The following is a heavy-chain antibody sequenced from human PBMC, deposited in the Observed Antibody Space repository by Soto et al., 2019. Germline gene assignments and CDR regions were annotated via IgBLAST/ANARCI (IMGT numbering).Heavy chain of an antibody. CDR3: AKEAITIFGVAYFDY. V-gene: IGHV3-30*18. D-gene: IGHD3-3*01. J-gene: IGHJ4*02. Sequence: ESGGGVVQPGRSLRLSCAASGFTFSSYGMHWVRQAPGKGLEWVAVISYDGSNKYYADSVKGRFTISRDNSKNTLYLQMNSLRAEDTAVYYCAKEAITIFGVAYFDYWGQGTLVTVSS. CDR1: GFTFSSYG. CDR2: ISYDGSNK.